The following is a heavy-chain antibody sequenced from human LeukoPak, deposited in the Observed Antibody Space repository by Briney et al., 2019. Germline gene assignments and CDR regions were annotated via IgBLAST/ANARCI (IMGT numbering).Heavy chain of an antibody. Sequence: PGGSLRLSCAASGFTFSSYEMNWVRQAPGKGLEWVSYISSSGSTIYYADSVKGRFTISRGNAKNSLYLQMNSLRAEDTAVYCAELGITMIGGVWGKGTTVTISS. CDR1: GFTFSSYE. CDR2: ISSSGSTI. CDR3: AELGITMIGGV. D-gene: IGHD3-10*02. J-gene: IGHJ6*04. V-gene: IGHV3-48*03.